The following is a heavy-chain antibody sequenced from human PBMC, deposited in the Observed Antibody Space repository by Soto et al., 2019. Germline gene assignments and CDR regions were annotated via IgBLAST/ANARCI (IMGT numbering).Heavy chain of an antibody. V-gene: IGHV3-30-3*01. CDR2: ISYYGSNK. CDR1: GFTFSRYA. J-gene: IGHJ6*02. Sequence: SLRLSCAASGFTFSRYAMHWVRQAPGKGLEWVAVISYYGSNKYYADSVKSRFTTYRDNYKNTLYLQMNSFRAEDMAVYYCARSHIAVAGSYYGIDVWGQGTMVTVSS. CDR3: ARSHIAVAGSYYGIDV. D-gene: IGHD6-19*01.